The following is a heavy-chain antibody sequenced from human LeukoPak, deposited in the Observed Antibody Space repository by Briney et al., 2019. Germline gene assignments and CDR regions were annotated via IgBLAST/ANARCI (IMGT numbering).Heavy chain of an antibody. V-gene: IGHV3-23*01. J-gene: IGHJ3*01. CDR2: ISGRGT. CDR3: ARDPNGDYIGAFDF. CDR1: GFTFTNYA. D-gene: IGHD4-17*01. Sequence: GGSLRLSCAASGFTFTNYALIWVRQAPGKGLEWVSAISGRGTVYADAVKGRFTVSRDNSKNTLYLQMNGLRAEDTAVYYCARDPNGDYIGAFDFRGQGTMVTVSS.